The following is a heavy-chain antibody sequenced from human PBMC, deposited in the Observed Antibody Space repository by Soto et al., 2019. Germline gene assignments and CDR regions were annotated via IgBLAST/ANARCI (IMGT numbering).Heavy chain of an antibody. CDR3: AGVPSFRGMDV. Sequence: QSLSQICAMSGGSVSSNSAAWDWIRKSPSRGLEWLGRTYYRSKWYNDYAISVKSRITINPDTSKNQFSLHLDSVIPEDTAVYYCAGVPSFRGMDVWGQGTPVTVSS. D-gene: IGHD3-16*01. V-gene: IGHV6-1*01. J-gene: IGHJ6*02. CDR1: GGSVSSNSAA. CDR2: TYYRSKWYN.